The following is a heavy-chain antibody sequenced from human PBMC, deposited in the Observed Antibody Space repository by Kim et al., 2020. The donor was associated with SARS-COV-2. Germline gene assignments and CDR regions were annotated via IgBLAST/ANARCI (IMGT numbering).Heavy chain of an antibody. D-gene: IGHD6-13*01. J-gene: IGHJ6*02. Sequence: SETLSLTCAVYGGSFSGYDWSWIRQPPGKGLEWIGEINHSGSTNYNASLKSRVTISVDTSKNQFSLKLSSVTAADTAVYYCARGGAGSSSWYPNIRYYGMDVWGQGTTVTVSS. CDR3: ARGGAGSSSWYPNIRYYGMDV. CDR1: GGSFSGYD. CDR2: INHSGST. V-gene: IGHV4-34*01.